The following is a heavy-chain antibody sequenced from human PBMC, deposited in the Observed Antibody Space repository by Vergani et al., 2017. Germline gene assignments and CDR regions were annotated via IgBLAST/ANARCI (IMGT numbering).Heavy chain of an antibody. CDR1: GGSFSGYY. Sequence: QVQLQQWGAGLLKPSETLSLTCAVYGGSFSGYYWSWIRQPPGKGLEWIGEINHSGSTNYNPSLKSRVTISVDTSKNQFSLKLSSVTAADTAVYYCARGRNWSSGWEYYYGMDVWGQGTTVTVSS. J-gene: IGHJ6*02. CDR3: ARGRNWSSGWEYYYGMDV. V-gene: IGHV4-34*01. D-gene: IGHD6-19*01. CDR2: INHSGST.